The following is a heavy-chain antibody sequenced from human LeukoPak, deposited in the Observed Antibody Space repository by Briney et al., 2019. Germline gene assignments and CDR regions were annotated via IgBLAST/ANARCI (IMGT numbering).Heavy chain of an antibody. CDR1: GFLLTITGMC. CDR2: IDWDDDK. D-gene: IGHD3-22*01. V-gene: IGHV2-70*11. CDR3: ARIPNFYDNKGYFDS. J-gene: IGHJ4*02. Sequence: SGPALVKPTQTLTLTCTFSGFLLTITGMCVSWIRQPPGKALEWLARIDWDDDKYYSTSLKNMQTIAKDTSKNQVVLTVTNMDPVDTATYYCARIPNFYDNKGYFDSWGQGILVTVSS.